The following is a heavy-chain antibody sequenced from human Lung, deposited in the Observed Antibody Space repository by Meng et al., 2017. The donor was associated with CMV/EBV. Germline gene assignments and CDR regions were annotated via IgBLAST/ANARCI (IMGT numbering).Heavy chain of an antibody. J-gene: IGHJ5*02. CDR3: ARDFGSSCYPNWFDP. V-gene: IGHV4-4*07. Sequence: QVQLQESGPGLVRPSVTLSLTCTVSGDSITSYYWSWNRQPAGKGLEWIGRISASGNTRYNPSLKSRVTMSVDTSKNQFSLKLSSVIAADTAVYYCARDFGSSCYPNWFDPWGQGTLVTVSS. CDR1: GDSITSYY. D-gene: IGHD6-13*01. CDR2: ISASGNT.